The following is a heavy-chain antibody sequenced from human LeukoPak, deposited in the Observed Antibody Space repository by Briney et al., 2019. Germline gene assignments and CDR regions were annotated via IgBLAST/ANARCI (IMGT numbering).Heavy chain of an antibody. J-gene: IGHJ4*02. CDR2: IDPSDSYT. D-gene: IGHD6-19*01. V-gene: IGHV5-10-1*01. CDR1: GYSFTSYR. CDR3: ASEYSGWYGEGN. Sequence: GESLKISCKGSGYSFTSYRISWVRQMPGKGLEWMGRIDPSDSYTNYSPSFQGHVTISADKSISTAYLQWSSLKASDTAMYYCASEYSGWYGEGNWGQGTLVTVSS.